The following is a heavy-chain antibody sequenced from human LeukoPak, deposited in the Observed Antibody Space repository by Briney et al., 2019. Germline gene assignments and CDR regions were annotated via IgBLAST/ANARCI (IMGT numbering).Heavy chain of an antibody. D-gene: IGHD2-15*01. CDR3: ASRAVVAATPFDY. V-gene: IGHV3-21*01. J-gene: IGHJ4*02. CDR2: ISSSSSYI. Sequence: GGSLRLSCAASESTFSTYGMTWSRKAPGKGRDWVSSISSSSSYIYYADSVKGRFTISRDNAKNSLYLQMNSLRAEDTAVYYCASRAVVAATPFDYWGQGTLVTVSS. CDR1: ESTFSTYG.